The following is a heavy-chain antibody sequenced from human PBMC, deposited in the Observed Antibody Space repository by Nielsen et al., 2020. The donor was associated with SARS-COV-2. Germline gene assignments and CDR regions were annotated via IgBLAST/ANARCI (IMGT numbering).Heavy chain of an antibody. J-gene: IGHJ6*02. CDR2: ISYDGSNK. V-gene: IGHV3-30-3*01. Sequence: PGKGLEWVAVISYDGSNKYYADSVKGRFTISRDNSKNTLYLQMNSLRAEDTAVYYCAREIAAAGIYYYGMDVWGQGTTVTVSS. D-gene: IGHD6-13*01. CDR3: AREIAAAGIYYYGMDV.